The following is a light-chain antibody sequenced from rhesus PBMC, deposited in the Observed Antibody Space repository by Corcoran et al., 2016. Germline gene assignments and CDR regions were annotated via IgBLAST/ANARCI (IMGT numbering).Light chain of an antibody. J-gene: IGKJ3*01. CDR1: QGISSW. CDR3: QQYNSAPFT. Sequence: DIQMTQSPSSLSASVGDRVTITCRASQGISSWLARYQQKPGKAPKLLIYKASSLQSGVPSRFSGSGSGTDFTLPISSLQPEDFATYSCQQYNSAPFTFRPGTKLDIK. CDR2: KAS. V-gene: IGKV1-21*01.